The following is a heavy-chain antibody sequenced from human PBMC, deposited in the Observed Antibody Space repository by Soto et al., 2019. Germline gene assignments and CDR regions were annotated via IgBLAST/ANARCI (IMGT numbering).Heavy chain of an antibody. CDR3: AKDPRVLLCFGELLKSSPFDY. J-gene: IGHJ4*02. CDR1: GFTFSSYG. CDR2: ISYDGSNK. D-gene: IGHD3-10*01. V-gene: IGHV3-30*18. Sequence: QVQLVESGGGVVQPGRSLRLSCAASGFTFSSYGMHWVRQAPGKGLEWVAVISYDGSNKYYADSVKGRFTFSRDNSKNTLYLQLNSRRAADTAEYSCAKDPRVLLCFGELLKSSPFDYKGQGTRVTVSS.